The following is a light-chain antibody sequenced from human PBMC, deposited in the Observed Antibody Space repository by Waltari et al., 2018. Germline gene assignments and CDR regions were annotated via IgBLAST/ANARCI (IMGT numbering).Light chain of an antibody. J-gene: IGKJ4*01. CDR2: WTP. CDR3: QQYSTTPLT. V-gene: IGKV4-1*01. Sequence: DVVLTQSPDSLAVSPGERAPMNCKSRQSILSNSNNKNYVAWTQQKPGQTPKLLIYWTPTRGAGVPDLFVGSGSGSDFTLTISSLQPEDVAVYYCQQYSTTPLTFGGGTKVEIK. CDR1: QSILSNSNNKNY.